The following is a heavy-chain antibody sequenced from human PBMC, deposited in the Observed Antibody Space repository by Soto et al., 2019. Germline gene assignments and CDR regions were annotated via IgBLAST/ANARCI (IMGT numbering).Heavy chain of an antibody. CDR1: ASTFTGYT. V-gene: IGHV1-18*04. CDR3: ARGTVTSGRWFGP. J-gene: IGHJ5*02. Sequence: QVHLVQSGTEVKEPGASVKVSCKASASTFTGYTINWVRQAPGQGLEWMGWISTFNGNTKYAGNFEGRVTMTTNTSTTTDYMELTNLTFDDSAVYFCARGTVTSGRWFGPWGQGTLVSVSS. D-gene: IGHD4-17*01. CDR2: ISTFNGNT.